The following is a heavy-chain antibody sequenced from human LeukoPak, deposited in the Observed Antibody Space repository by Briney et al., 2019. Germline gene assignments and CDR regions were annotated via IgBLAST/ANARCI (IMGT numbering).Heavy chain of an antibody. CDR2: INTNTGNP. D-gene: IGHD2-2*01. CDR1: GGTFSSYA. J-gene: IGHJ4*02. V-gene: IGHV7-4-1*02. Sequence: ASVKVSCKASGGTFSSYAISWVRQAPGQGLEWMGWINTNTGNPTYVQGFTGRFVFSLDTSVSTAYLQISSLKAEDTAVYYCARQGPGYCSSTSCYGVDYWGQGTLVTVSS. CDR3: ARQGPGYCSSTSCYGVDY.